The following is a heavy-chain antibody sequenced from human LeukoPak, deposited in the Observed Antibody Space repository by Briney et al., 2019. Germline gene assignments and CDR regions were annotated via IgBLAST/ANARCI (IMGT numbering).Heavy chain of an antibody. CDR3: ARRRGSGSYYGRVYDY. Sequence: SETLSLTCTVSGYSISSGYYWGWIRQPPGKGLEWIGSIYHSGSTYYNPSLKSRVTISVDTSKNQFSLKLSSVTAADTAMYYCARRRGSGSYYGRVYDYWGQGTLVTVSS. V-gene: IGHV4-38-2*02. CDR1: GYSISSGYY. D-gene: IGHD3-10*01. J-gene: IGHJ4*02. CDR2: IYHSGST.